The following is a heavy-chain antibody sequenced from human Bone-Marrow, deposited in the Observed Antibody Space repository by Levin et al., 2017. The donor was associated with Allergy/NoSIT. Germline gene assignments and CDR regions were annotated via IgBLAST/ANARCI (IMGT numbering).Heavy chain of an antibody. CDR1: GGSISSGAYS. J-gene: IGHJ4*02. D-gene: IGHD2-15*01. V-gene: IGHV4-30-2*01. Sequence: SETLSLTCAVSGGSISSGAYSWSWIRQPPGKGLEWIGYIYHSGNTFYNPSLRSRVSLLVDTSKNQFSLRLNSVAAADTAVYFCARGAPWKLGYYFDYWGQGSLVTVSS. CDR2: IYHSGNT. CDR3: ARGAPWKLGYYFDY.